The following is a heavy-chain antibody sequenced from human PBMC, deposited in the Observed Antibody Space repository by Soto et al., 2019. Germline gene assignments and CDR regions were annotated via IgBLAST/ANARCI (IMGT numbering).Heavy chain of an antibody. V-gene: IGHV4-39*01. CDR3: ARHIMAWFDP. Sequence: FPTRTVSGGSLNSSSYYWGLIRQPPGNGLEWIGSIYYSGSTYYNPSLKSRVTISVDTSKNQFSLKLSSVTAADTAVYYCARHIMAWFDPWGQGTLVTVSS. D-gene: IGHD3-16*01. CDR2: IYYSGST. J-gene: IGHJ5*02. CDR1: GGSLNSSSYY.